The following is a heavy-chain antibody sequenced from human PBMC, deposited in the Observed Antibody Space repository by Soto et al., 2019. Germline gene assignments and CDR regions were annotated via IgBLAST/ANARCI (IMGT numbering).Heavy chain of an antibody. D-gene: IGHD1-1*01. Sequence: PSETLSLTCTVSGGSVSSGSYYWSWIRQPPGKGLEWIGYIYYSGSTNYNPSLKSRVTISVDTSKNQFSLKLSSVTAADTAVYYCARLENYYYYYGMDVWGQGTTVTVSS. V-gene: IGHV4-61*01. CDR1: GGSVSSGSYY. J-gene: IGHJ6*02. CDR2: IYYSGST. CDR3: ARLENYYYYYGMDV.